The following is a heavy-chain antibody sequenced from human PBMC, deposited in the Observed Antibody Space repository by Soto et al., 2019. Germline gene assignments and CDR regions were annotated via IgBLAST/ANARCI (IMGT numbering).Heavy chain of an antibody. D-gene: IGHD4-17*01. CDR1: GYTFTSYD. CDR3: ARCWCYGDDDAFDI. V-gene: IGHV1-8*01. J-gene: IGHJ3*02. CDR2: MNPNSGNT. Sequence: RASVKVSCKASGYTFTSYDINWVRQATGQGLEWMGWMNPNSGNTGYAQRFQGRVTMTRNTSISTAYMELSSLRSEDTAVYYCARCWCYGDDDAFDIWGQGTMVTVSS.